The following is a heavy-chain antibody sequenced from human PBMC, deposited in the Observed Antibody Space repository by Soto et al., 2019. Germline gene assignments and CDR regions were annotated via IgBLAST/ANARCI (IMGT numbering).Heavy chain of an antibody. Sequence: GGSLRLSCAASGFTFSSYATTWVRQAPGKGLEWVSAISGSGGGTYYADSVKGRFTISRDNSKNTLYLQMNSLRAEDTALYFCAKLNGVNSWHFDYWGQGTLVTVSS. CDR1: GFTFSSYA. D-gene: IGHD4-17*01. CDR3: AKLNGVNSWHFDY. V-gene: IGHV3-23*01. CDR2: ISGSGGGT. J-gene: IGHJ4*02.